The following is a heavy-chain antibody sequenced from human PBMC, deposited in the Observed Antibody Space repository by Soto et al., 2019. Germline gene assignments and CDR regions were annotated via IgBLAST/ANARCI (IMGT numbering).Heavy chain of an antibody. CDR3: ASYGSGSGALDY. V-gene: IGHV3-13*01. CDR2: IGTAGDT. Sequence: GGSLRLSCAASGFTFSSYDMHWVGQATGKGLEWVSAIGTAGDTYYPGSVKGRFTISRENAKNSLYLQMNSLRAEDTAVYYCASYGSGSGALDYWGQGTLVTVSS. D-gene: IGHD6-19*01. CDR1: GFTFSSYD. J-gene: IGHJ4*02.